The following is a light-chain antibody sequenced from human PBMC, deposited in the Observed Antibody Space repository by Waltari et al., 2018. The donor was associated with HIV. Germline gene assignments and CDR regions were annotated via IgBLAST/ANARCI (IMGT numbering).Light chain of an antibody. CDR2: EVT. CDR1: SSALGTYNR. V-gene: IGLV2-18*02. J-gene: IGLJ3*02. Sequence: QSALTQPPSVSASPGHSVAISCTGTSSALGTYNRVSWYQRPPGTAPKLMIYEVTNRPSGVPDRFSGSKSGNTASLTISGLQAEDEGDYYCSSYTSSNTWVFGGGTKLTVL. CDR3: SSYTSSNTWV.